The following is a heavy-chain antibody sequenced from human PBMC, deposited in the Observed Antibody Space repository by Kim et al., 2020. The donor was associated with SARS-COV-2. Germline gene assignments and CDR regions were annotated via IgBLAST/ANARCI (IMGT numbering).Heavy chain of an antibody. Sequence: YAVSVKGRFTTSSDNSKQTLNLQMNSLRAEDRAVYYCASGRTLIDDAFDIWGQGTMVTVSS. CDR3: ASGRTLIDDAFDI. D-gene: IGHD2-21*01. J-gene: IGHJ3*02. V-gene: IGHV3-30*03.